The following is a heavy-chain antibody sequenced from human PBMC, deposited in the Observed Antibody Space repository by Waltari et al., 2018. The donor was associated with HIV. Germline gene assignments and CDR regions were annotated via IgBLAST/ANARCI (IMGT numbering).Heavy chain of an antibody. D-gene: IGHD3-3*01. J-gene: IGHJ4*02. V-gene: IGHV3-21*01. CDR3: ASEDFWSGPHN. CDR2: ISSTSSDI. Sequence: EVQLVESGGGLVKPGGSLRLSCVVSGFTFNTFSMKWVRQAPGKGRGCVVAISSTSSDIYYADSVQCQFTISRDNGKNSLYRKINDLGGEDTAVYYCASEDFWSGPHNWGQGALVTVSS. CDR1: GFTFNTFS.